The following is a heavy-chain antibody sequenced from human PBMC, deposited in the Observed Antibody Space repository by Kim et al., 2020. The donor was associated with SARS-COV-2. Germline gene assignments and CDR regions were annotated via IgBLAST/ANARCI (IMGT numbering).Heavy chain of an antibody. CDR3: ARKAARPHYYYYGMDV. D-gene: IGHD6-6*01. Sequence: SVKCRFNISRDKAKNSLYLQMTSLRAEDTAVYYCARKAARPHYYYYGMDVWGQGTTVTVSS. V-gene: IGHV3-7*04. J-gene: IGHJ6*02.